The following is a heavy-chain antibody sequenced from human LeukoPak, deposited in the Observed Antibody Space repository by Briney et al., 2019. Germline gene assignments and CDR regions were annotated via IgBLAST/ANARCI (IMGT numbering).Heavy chain of an antibody. Sequence: GGSLRLSCAASGFTFSSFAMSWVRQAPGKGLEWVSRINSDGINTSYADSVKGRFTLSRDNGKQSLFVQMNSLRAEDTAVYYCARGTLYYGSESYDYWGQGTLVTVSS. CDR2: INSDGINT. V-gene: IGHV3-74*01. D-gene: IGHD3-10*01. CDR1: GFTFSSFA. J-gene: IGHJ4*02. CDR3: ARGTLYYGSESYDY.